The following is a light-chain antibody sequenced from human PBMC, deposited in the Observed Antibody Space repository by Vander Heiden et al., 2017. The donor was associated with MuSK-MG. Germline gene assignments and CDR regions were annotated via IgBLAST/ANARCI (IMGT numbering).Light chain of an antibody. J-gene: IGKJ2*01. CDR2: AAS. Sequence: DIQMTQSPSSLSASVGDRVTITCRASQSISSYLNWYQQKPGKAPKLLIYAASSLQSGVPSRFSGSGSVTDFTLTISRLQPEDFATYYCQQSDSTPYTFGQGTKVDIK. V-gene: IGKV1-39*01. CDR1: QSISSY. CDR3: QQSDSTPYT.